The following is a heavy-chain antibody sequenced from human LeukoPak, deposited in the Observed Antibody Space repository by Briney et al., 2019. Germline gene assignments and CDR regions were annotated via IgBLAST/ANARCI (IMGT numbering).Heavy chain of an antibody. CDR3: ARGGYYYESPDAFDI. D-gene: IGHD3-22*01. CDR2: MNPNSGNT. Sequence: ASVKVSCKASGGTFSSYTISWVRQATGQGLEWMGWMNPNSGNTGYAQKFQGRVTITRNTSISTAYMELSSLRSEDTAVYYCARGGYYYESPDAFDIWGQGTMVTVPS. J-gene: IGHJ3*02. V-gene: IGHV1-8*03. CDR1: GGTFSSYT.